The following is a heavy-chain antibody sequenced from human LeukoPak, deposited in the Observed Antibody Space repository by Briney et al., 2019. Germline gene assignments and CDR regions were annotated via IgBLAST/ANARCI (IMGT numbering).Heavy chain of an antibody. CDR3: ARPSKEMATTVGAFDI. V-gene: IGHV3-23*01. CDR1: GFTFSSYA. Sequence: GGSLRLSCAASGFTFSSYAMSWVRQAPGKGLEWVSGITGSGGSTYYADSVKGRFTISRDNSKNTLYLQMNSLRAEDTAVYYCARPSKEMATTVGAFDIWGQGTMVTVSS. D-gene: IGHD5-24*01. J-gene: IGHJ3*02. CDR2: ITGSGGST.